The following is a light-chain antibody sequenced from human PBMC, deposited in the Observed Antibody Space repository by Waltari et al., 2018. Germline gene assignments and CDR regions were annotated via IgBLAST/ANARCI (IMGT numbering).Light chain of an antibody. CDR3: QHYLRLPVT. V-gene: IGKV3-20*01. Sequence: SCRASKSIGSALAWYQQKPGQAPRLLIYGASTRATGIPYRFSGSGSGTDFSLTISRLEPDDFAVYYCQHYLRLPVTFGQGTTVEI. CDR2: GAS. CDR1: KSIGSA. J-gene: IGKJ1*01.